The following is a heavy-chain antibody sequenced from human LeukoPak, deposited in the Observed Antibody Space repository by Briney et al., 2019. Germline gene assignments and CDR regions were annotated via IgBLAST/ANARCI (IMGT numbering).Heavy chain of an antibody. Sequence: PSEALSLTCPCSRGSITTYYLNWVRQAPGKEPEWIGYIHHSGSANYNPPLTNGVTLSIDRPNHQLFLPLTSLTAGGTPGYYCARLVVPEAFDIDSWSQGTLVTVSS. J-gene: IGHJ4*02. CDR2: IHHSGSA. D-gene: IGHD2-2*01. CDR1: RGSITTYY. V-gene: IGHV4-59*08. CDR3: ARLVVPEAFDIDS.